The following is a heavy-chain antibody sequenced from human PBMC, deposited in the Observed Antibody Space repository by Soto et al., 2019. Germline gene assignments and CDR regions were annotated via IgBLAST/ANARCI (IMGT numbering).Heavy chain of an antibody. Sequence: QVQLMQSGAEVKKPGASVRISCRTSGYNFMTYILHWVRQAPGQRPEWMGWINAGRGATSYSQILQGRVTITRDTSARTAYMELSSLRPEDMATYYCARNRLLWYEDLEYWGQGTLVTVSS. CDR3: ARNRLLWYEDLEY. CDR2: INAGRGAT. D-gene: IGHD3-10*01. CDR1: GYNFMTYI. J-gene: IGHJ4*02. V-gene: IGHV1-3*01.